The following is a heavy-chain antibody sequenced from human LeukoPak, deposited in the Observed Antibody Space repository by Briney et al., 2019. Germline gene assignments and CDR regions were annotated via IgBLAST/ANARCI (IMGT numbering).Heavy chain of an antibody. CDR3: AKDAQRGFDYSNSLEY. J-gene: IGHJ4*02. CDR1: GFIFSHYG. CDR2: IWHDGSSK. Sequence: GGSLRLSCAASGFIFSHYGMHWVRQAPGKGLEWVAVIWHDGSSKYYADSVKGRFTISRDHSENTVYLQMNSLRAEDTAVYYCAKDAQRGFDYSNSLEYWGQGDLVTVSS. V-gene: IGHV3-33*06. D-gene: IGHD4-11*01.